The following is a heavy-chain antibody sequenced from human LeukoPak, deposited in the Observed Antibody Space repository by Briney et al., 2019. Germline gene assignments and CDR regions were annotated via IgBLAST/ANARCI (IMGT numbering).Heavy chain of an antibody. CDR1: GGSISSRSYY. CDR3: ARSRSPIVVVPATSFDY. D-gene: IGHD2-2*01. V-gene: IGHV4-39*01. J-gene: IGHJ4*02. CDR2: IYYCGST. Sequence: SETLSLTCTVSGGSISSRSYYWGWIRQPPGKGLEWIGSIYYCGSTYYNPSLKSRVTISVDTSKNQFSLKLSSVTAADTAVYYCARSRSPIVVVPATSFDYWGQGTLVTVSS.